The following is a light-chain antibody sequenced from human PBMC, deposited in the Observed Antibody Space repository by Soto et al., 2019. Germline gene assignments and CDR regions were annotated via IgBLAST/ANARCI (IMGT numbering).Light chain of an antibody. CDR3: QHYNSYSEA. V-gene: IGKV1-5*03. CDR2: KAS. Sequence: DIQMTQSPSTLSGSVGDRVTITCRASQTISSWLAWYQQKPGKAPKLLIYKASTLKSGVPSRFSGRGSGTEFTLTSRTLQPNDFETYSCQHYNSYSEAFGQGTKVELK. CDR1: QTISSW. J-gene: IGKJ1*01.